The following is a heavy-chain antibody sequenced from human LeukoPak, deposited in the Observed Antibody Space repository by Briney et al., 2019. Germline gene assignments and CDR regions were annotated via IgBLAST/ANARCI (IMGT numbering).Heavy chain of an antibody. CDR2: IIPIFGTA. CDR1: GGTFSSYA. CDR3: ASLYDILTGYFPAWANAFDI. D-gene: IGHD3-9*01. Sequence: WASVNVSCKASGGTFSSYAISWVRQAPGQGLEWMGGIIPIFGTANYAQKFQGRVTITADESTSTAYMELSSLRSEDTAVYYCASLYDILTGYFPAWANAFDIWGQGTMVTVSS. V-gene: IGHV1-69*13. J-gene: IGHJ3*02.